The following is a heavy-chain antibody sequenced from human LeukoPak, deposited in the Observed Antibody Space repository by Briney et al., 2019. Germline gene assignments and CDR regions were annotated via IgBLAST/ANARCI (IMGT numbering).Heavy chain of an antibody. CDR3: ARAGDYGDYFDY. Sequence: GGSLRLSCAASGFTFSSYSMNWVRQAPGRGLEWVSSISSSSSYIYYADSVKSRFTISRDSAKNSLYLQMNSLRAEDTAVYYCARAGDYGDYFDYWGQGTLVTVSS. J-gene: IGHJ4*02. CDR2: ISSSSSYI. D-gene: IGHD4-17*01. V-gene: IGHV3-21*01. CDR1: GFTFSSYS.